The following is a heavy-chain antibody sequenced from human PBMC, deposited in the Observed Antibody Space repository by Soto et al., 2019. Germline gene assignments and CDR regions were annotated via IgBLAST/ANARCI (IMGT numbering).Heavy chain of an antibody. CDR3: AREITIFGVVSVPYYYGMDV. Sequence: GASVKVSCKASGYTFTSYGISWVRQAPGQGLEWMGWISAYNGNTNYAQKLQGRVTMTTDTSTSTAYMELRSLRSDDTAVYYCAREITIFGVVSVPYYYGMDVWGQETTVTVSS. D-gene: IGHD3-3*01. CDR1: GYTFTSYG. V-gene: IGHV1-18*01. J-gene: IGHJ6*02. CDR2: ISAYNGNT.